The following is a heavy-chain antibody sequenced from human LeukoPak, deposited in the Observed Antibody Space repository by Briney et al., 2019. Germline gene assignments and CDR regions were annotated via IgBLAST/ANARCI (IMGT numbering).Heavy chain of an antibody. CDR3: AKDVVGRQWVENY. CDR1: GFTFSSYE. Sequence: GGSLRLSCAASGFTFSSYEMSWVRQAPGKGLEWVANIKQDGSEKYYVDSVKGRFTISRDNAKNSLYLQMNSLRAEDTAVYYCAKDVVGRQWVENYWGQGTLVTVSS. D-gene: IGHD2-2*01. V-gene: IGHV3-7*01. CDR2: IKQDGSEK. J-gene: IGHJ4*02.